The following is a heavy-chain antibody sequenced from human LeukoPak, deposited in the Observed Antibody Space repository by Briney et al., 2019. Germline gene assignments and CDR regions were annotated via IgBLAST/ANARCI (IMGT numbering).Heavy chain of an antibody. CDR2: INPSGGST. V-gene: IGHV1-46*01. CDR1: GYTFTSYY. J-gene: IGHJ6*04. Sequence: ASVKVSCKASGYTFTSYYMHWVRQAPGQGPEWMGIINPSGGSTSYAQKFQGRVTMTRDTSTSTVYMELSSLRSEDTAVYYCARDSCSSTSCYGSPGRMDVWGKGTTVTVSS. D-gene: IGHD2-2*01. CDR3: ARDSCSSTSCYGSPGRMDV.